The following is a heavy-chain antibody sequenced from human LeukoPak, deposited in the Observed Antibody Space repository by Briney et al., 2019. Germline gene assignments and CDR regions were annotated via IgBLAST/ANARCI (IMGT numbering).Heavy chain of an antibody. J-gene: IGHJ5*02. CDR3: ASRSSSHYPLWFDP. Sequence: ASVKVSCKASGYTFTSYGISWVRQAPGQGLEWMGWISAYNGNTNYAQKLQGRVTMTPDTSTSTAYMELRSLRSDDAAVYYCASRSSSHYPLWFDPWGQGTLVTVSS. V-gene: IGHV1-18*01. CDR2: ISAYNGNT. CDR1: GYTFTSYG. D-gene: IGHD6-13*01.